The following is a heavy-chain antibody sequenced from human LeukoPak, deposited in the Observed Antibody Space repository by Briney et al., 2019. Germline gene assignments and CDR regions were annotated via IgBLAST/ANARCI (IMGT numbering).Heavy chain of an antibody. CDR3: ARHDLGIGYFDY. V-gene: IGHV5-10-1*01. CDR1: GYSFTSYW. CDR2: IDPSDSYT. J-gene: IGHJ4*02. D-gene: IGHD7-27*01. Sequence: GESTQISCKGSGYSFTSYWISWVRQMPGKGLEWMGRIDPSDSYTNYSPSYQGHVTISADKSLSTAYLQWSSLKASDTAMYYCARHDLGIGYFDYWGQGTLLTVST.